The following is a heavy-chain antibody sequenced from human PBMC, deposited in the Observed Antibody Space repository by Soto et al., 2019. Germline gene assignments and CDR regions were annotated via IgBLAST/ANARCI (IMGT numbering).Heavy chain of an antibody. J-gene: IGHJ5*02. CDR3: AIFWHRGGFDP. V-gene: IGHV1-69*02. D-gene: IGHD3-9*01. Sequence: GASVKVSCKASGGTFSSYTISWVRQAPGQGLEWMGRIIPILGIANYAQKFQGRVTITADKSTSTAYMGLSSLRSEDTAVYYCAIFWHRGGFDPWGQGTLVTVSS. CDR2: IIPILGIA. CDR1: GGTFSSYT.